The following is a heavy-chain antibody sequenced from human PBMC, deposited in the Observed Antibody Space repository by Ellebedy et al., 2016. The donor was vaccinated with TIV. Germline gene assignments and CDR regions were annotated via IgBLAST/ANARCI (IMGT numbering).Heavy chain of an antibody. J-gene: IGHJ4*02. D-gene: IGHD3-10*01. CDR1: GYSISSGYY. V-gene: IGHV4-38-2*02. CDR2: IYHSGNT. CDR3: ARDFYGSGPNHDY. Sequence: MPSETLSLTCTVSGYSISSGYYWGWIRQPPGKGLEWIGSIYHSGNTHYNPSLKSRVTISVDTSKNQFSLKLTSVTAADTAVYYCARDFYGSGPNHDYWGQGTLVTVSS.